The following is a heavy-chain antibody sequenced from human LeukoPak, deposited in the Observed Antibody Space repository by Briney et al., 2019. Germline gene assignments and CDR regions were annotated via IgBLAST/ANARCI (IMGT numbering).Heavy chain of an antibody. V-gene: IGHV4-59*01. D-gene: IGHD6-19*01. J-gene: IGHJ1*01. Sequence: PSETLSLTCTVSGGSISSYYWNWIRPPPGKGLEWIGYIYYSGSTNYSPSLKSRVTISVDTSKNQFSLKLSSVTAADTAVYYCARGGWYPESFQHWGQGALVTVSS. CDR1: GGSISSYY. CDR2: IYYSGST. CDR3: ARGGWYPESFQH.